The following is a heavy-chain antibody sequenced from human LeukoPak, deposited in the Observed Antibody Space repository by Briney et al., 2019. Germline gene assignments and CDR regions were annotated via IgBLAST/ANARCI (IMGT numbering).Heavy chain of an antibody. V-gene: IGHV3-48*02. CDR1: GFTFSSYS. CDR2: ISSDSRTI. J-gene: IGHJ4*02. D-gene: IGHD3-22*01. Sequence: PGGSLRLSCAASGFTFSSYSMNWVRQGPGKGLEWVSYISSDSRTIYYADSVKGRFTISRDNAKNSLYLQMKSLRDEDTAVYYCARDGFDYYDSSGYYYFDSWGQGTLVTVSS. CDR3: ARDGFDYYDSSGYYYFDS.